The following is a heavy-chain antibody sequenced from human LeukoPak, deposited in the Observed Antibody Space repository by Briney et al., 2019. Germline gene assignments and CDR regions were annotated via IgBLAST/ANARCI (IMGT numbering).Heavy chain of an antibody. J-gene: IGHJ4*02. D-gene: IGHD3-22*01. V-gene: IGHV3-11*01. CDR1: GFTFSDYY. CDR2: ISSSGSTI. CDR3: AGDRLNYYDSSGSRGFDY. Sequence: GGSLRLSCAASGFTFSDYYMSWIRQAPGEGLEWVSYISSSGSTIYYADSVKGRFTISRDNAKNSLYLQMNSLRAEDTAVYYCAGDRLNYYDSSGSRGFDYWGQGTLVTVSS.